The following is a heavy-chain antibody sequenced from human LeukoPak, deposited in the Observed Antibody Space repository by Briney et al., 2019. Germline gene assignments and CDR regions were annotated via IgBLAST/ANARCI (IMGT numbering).Heavy chain of an antibody. J-gene: IGHJ5*02. D-gene: IGHD6-19*01. Sequence: ASVKVSCKASGYTFTDYYIHWVRQAPGQGLEWMGWISPNSGGTNYAQKFQGRVTMTRDTSISTAYMELSRLRSDDTAVYYCARDSIAVAATEWFDPWGQGTLVTVSS. CDR2: ISPNSGGT. CDR1: GYTFTDYY. V-gene: IGHV1-2*02. CDR3: ARDSIAVAATEWFDP.